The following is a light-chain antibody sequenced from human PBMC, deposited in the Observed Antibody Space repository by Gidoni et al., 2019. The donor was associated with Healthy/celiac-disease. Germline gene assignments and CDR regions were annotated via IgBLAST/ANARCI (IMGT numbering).Light chain of an antibody. CDR1: QSISSY. V-gene: IGKV1-39*01. CDR3: QQSYSTPPWT. J-gene: IGKJ1*01. Sequence: DIQMTQSPSSLSASVGGRVTITCRASQSISSYLNWYQQKPGKAPKLLIYAASSLQSGVPSRFSGSGSGTDFTLTISSLQPEDFATYYCQQSYSTPPWTFGQGTKVEIK. CDR2: AAS.